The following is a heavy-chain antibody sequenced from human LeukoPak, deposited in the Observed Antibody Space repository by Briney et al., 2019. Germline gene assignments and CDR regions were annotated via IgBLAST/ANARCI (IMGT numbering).Heavy chain of an antibody. V-gene: IGHV3-64D*06. CDR3: VKDAKCCSSTSCYAPRDFDY. CDR1: GFTFSSYA. Sequence: PGGSLRLSCSASGFTFSSYAMHWVRQAPGKGLEYVSAISSNGGSTYYADSVKGRFTISRDNSKNTLSLQMSSLRAEDTAVYYCVKDAKCCSSTSCYAPRDFDYWGQGTLVTVSS. J-gene: IGHJ4*02. CDR2: ISSNGGST. D-gene: IGHD2-2*01.